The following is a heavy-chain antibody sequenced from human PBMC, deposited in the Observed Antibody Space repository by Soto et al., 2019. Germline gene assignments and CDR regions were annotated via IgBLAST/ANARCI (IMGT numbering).Heavy chain of an antibody. V-gene: IGHV3-48*01. J-gene: IGHJ5*02. D-gene: IGHD3-16*01. CDR3: AREGPAGGVLNWFDP. CDR1: GFTLSSYS. CDR2: ISSSSSTI. Sequence: GGSLRLSCAASGFTLSSYSMNWVRQAPGKGLERVSYISSSSSTIYYADSVKGRFTISRDNAKNSLFLQMKSLRAEDTAVYYCAREGPAGGVLNWFDPWGQGTLVTVSS.